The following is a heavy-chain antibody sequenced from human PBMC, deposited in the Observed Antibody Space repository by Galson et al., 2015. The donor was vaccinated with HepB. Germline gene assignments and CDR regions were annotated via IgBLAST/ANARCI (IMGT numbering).Heavy chain of an antibody. D-gene: IGHD6-13*01. CDR1: GGTFSSYA. Sequence: SVKVSCKASGGTFSSYAISWVRQAPGQGLEWMGGIIPIFGTANYAQKFQGRATITADESTSTAYMELSSLRSEDTAVYYCARGSQLSPGGSDAFDIWGQGTMVTVSS. J-gene: IGHJ3*02. CDR2: IIPIFGTA. CDR3: ARGSQLSPGGSDAFDI. V-gene: IGHV1-69*13.